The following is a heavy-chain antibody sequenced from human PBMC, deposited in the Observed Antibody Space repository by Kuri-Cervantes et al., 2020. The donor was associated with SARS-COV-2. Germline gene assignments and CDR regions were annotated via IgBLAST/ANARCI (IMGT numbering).Heavy chain of an antibody. CDR1: SGSFSGYY. CDR2: INHSGST. Sequence: SETLSLTCAVYSGSFSGYYWSWIRQPPGKGLEWIGEINHSGSTNYNPSLKSRVTISVDPSKNQFSLKLSSVTAADTAVYYCARDPSMARWWYFDLWGRGTLVTVSS. J-gene: IGHJ2*01. V-gene: IGHV4-34*01. CDR3: ARDPSMARWWYFDL. D-gene: IGHD2/OR15-2a*01.